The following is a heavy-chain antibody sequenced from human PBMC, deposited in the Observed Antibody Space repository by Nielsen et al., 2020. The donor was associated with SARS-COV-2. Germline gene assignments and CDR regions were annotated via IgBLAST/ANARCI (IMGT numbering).Heavy chain of an antibody. CDR2: IYWNDDK. CDR3: AHSTYFLWFGGNWFDP. J-gene: IGHJ5*02. Sequence: WIRQPPGKALEWLELIYWNDDKRYSPSLKSRLTITKDTSKNQVVLTMTNMDPVDTATYYCAHSTYFLWFGGNWFDPWGQGTLVTVSS. D-gene: IGHD3-10*01. V-gene: IGHV2-5*01.